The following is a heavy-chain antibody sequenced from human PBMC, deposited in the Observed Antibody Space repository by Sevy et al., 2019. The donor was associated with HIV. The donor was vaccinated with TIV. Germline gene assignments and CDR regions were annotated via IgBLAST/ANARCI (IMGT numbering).Heavy chain of an antibody. CDR3: AAGTGWLIDY. J-gene: IGHJ4*02. V-gene: IGHV3-7*01. Sequence: GGSLRLSCAASGFTFSNYWMNWVRQAPGKGLEWVAIIKQDGSEKYYVDSVKGRFTVSRDNAKSSLYLQMDSLRADDTAVYYCAAGTGWLIDYWGQGTLVTVSS. CDR1: GFTFSNYW. D-gene: IGHD3-22*01. CDR2: IKQDGSEK.